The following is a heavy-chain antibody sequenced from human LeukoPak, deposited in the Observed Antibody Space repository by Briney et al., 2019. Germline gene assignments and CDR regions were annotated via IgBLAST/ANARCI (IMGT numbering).Heavy chain of an antibody. J-gene: IGHJ4*02. CDR1: GFTFDDYA. V-gene: IGHV3-9*01. D-gene: IGHD2-2*01. CDR3: AKGCSSTNCPPDY. Sequence: GGSLRLSCAASGFTFDDYAMHWVRQAPGKGLEWVSGITWNSGSVAYADSVKGRFTISRDNAKNSLYLQMNSLRAEDTAFYYCAKGCSSTNCPPDYWGQGTLVTVSS. CDR2: ITWNSGSV.